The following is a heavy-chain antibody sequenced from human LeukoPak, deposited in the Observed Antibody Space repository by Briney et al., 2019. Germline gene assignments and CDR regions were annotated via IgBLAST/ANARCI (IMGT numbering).Heavy chain of an antibody. J-gene: IGHJ6*03. CDR3: ARGYSSSWHHYYYYMDV. Sequence: GGSLRLSCAASGFTFSSYSMNWVRQAPGKGLEWLSSISSSSSYIYYADSVKGRFTISRDSAKNSLYLQMNSLRAEDTAVYYCARGYSSSWHHYYYYMDVWGKGTTVTVSS. CDR1: GFTFSSYS. V-gene: IGHV3-21*01. CDR2: ISSSSSYI. D-gene: IGHD6-13*01.